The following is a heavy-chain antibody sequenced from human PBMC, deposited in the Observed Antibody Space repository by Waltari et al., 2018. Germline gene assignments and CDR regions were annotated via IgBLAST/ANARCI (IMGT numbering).Heavy chain of an antibody. CDR2: ISAYNGNT. D-gene: IGHD2-2*01. J-gene: IGHJ4*02. CDR3: ARVSLEDIVVVPAAINFDY. V-gene: IGHV1-18*01. CDR1: GYTFTSYG. Sequence: QVQLVQSGAEVKKPGASVKVSCKAAGYTFTSYGISWVRQAHGQGIEWMGWISAYNGNTNYAQKLQGRVTMTTDTSTSTAYMELRSLRSDDTAVYYCARVSLEDIVVVPAAINFDYWGQGTLVTVSS.